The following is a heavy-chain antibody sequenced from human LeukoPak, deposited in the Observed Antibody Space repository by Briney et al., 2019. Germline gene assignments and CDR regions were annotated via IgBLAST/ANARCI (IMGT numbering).Heavy chain of an antibody. Sequence: SQTLSLTCAISGDSVSRDSMAWNWIRQSPSRGLEWLGRTYYKSAWYNDYAVSVKGRIIINPDTSKNQSSLQLNSVTPEDTAVYYCARGTGWPQFDYWGQGTLVTVSS. J-gene: IGHJ4*02. CDR2: TYYKSAWYN. D-gene: IGHD6-19*01. V-gene: IGHV6-1*01. CDR1: GDSVSRDSMA. CDR3: ARGTGWPQFDY.